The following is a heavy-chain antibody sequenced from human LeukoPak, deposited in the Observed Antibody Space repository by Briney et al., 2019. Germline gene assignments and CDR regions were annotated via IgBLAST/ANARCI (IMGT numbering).Heavy chain of an antibody. CDR2: INQSGFT. CDR1: GGSFSGYF. V-gene: IGHV4-34*01. D-gene: IGHD3-10*01. CDR3: ARGLRGVYYYYYYMDV. J-gene: IGHJ6*03. Sequence: SETLSLTCVVYGGSFSGYFWSWIRQPPGKWLEWIGEINQSGFTSYSPALKSRVTISVDTSKNQFFLKLSSVTAADTAVYYCARGLRGVYYYYYYMDVWGKGTMVTVSS.